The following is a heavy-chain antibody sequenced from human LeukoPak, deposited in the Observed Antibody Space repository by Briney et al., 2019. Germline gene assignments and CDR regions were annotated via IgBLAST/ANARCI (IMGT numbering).Heavy chain of an antibody. V-gene: IGHV3-15*01. D-gene: IGHD3-10*01. CDR3: TTWIGEFDAFEI. J-gene: IGHJ3*02. Sequence: NPGGSPRLSCAASGFTFSNAWMSWVRQAPGKGLEWVGRIKSKTDGGTTDYAAPVKGRFTISRDDSKNTLYLQMNSLKTEDTAVYYCTTWIGEFDAFEIWGQGTMVTVSS. CDR1: GFTFSNAW. CDR2: IKSKTDGGTT.